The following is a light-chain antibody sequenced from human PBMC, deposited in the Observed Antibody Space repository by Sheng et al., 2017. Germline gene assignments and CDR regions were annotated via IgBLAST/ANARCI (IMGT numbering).Light chain of an antibody. CDR1: QSVYSN. Sequence: ETVMTQSPATLSLSPGERATLSCRASQSVYSNLAWYQQKSGQAPRLLIYGASTRATDIPARFSGSGSGTEFTFTVSSLQSEDFAVYYCQHRSSWRVSFGPGTKLDI. V-gene: IGKV3-15*01. J-gene: IGKJ3*01. CDR2: GAS. CDR3: QHRSSWRVS.